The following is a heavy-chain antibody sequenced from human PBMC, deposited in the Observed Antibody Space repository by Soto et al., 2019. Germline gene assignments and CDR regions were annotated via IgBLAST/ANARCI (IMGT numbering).Heavy chain of an antibody. CDR1: GFTFSSYG. V-gene: IGHV3-30*03. J-gene: IGHJ4*02. Sequence: QVQLVESGGGVVQPGRSLRLSCAASGFTFSSYGMHWVRQAPGKGLEWVAVISYDGSNKYYADSVKGRFTISRDNSKNKLYLQMNSLRAEDTAVYYCATDSLEWLDPPDYWGQGTLVTVSS. CDR2: ISYDGSNK. CDR3: ATDSLEWLDPPDY. D-gene: IGHD6-19*01.